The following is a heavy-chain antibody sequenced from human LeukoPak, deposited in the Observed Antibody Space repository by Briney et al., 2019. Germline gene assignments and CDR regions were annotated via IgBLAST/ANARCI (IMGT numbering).Heavy chain of an antibody. CDR3: AREGRYFDWLGYYYYGMDV. CDR1: GFTFSIYW. V-gene: IGHV3-74*01. J-gene: IGHJ6*02. Sequence: PGGSLRLSCAASGFTFSIYWMHWVRQAPGKGLVCVSRINSDGSSTSSADSVKGRLTISRDNAKNTLYLQMNSLRAEDTAVYYCAREGRYFDWLGYYYYGMDVWGQGTTVTVSS. CDR2: INSDGSST. D-gene: IGHD3-9*01.